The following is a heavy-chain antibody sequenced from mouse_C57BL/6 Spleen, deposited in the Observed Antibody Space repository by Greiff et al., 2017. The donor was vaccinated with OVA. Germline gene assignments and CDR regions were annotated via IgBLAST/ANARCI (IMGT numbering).Heavy chain of an antibody. V-gene: IGHV3-6*01. J-gene: IGHJ4*01. Sequence: VQLQQSGPGLVKPSQSLSLTCSVTGYSITSGYYWNWIRQFPGNKLEWMGYISYDGSNNYNPSLKNRISITRDTSKNQFFLKLNSVTTEDTATYYCAKSPFDGYYPLYAMDYWGQGTSVTVSS. D-gene: IGHD2-3*01. CDR2: ISYDGSN. CDR3: AKSPFDGYYPLYAMDY. CDR1: GYSITSGYY.